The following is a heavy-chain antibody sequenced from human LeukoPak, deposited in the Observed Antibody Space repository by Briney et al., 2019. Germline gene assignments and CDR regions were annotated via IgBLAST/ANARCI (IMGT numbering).Heavy chain of an antibody. CDR1: GYTFTSYA. V-gene: IGHV1-18*01. CDR2: ISTYNSNT. D-gene: IGHD3-10*01. J-gene: IGHJ4*02. Sequence: ASVKVSCTASGYTFTSYAISWVRQAPGQGFEWMGWISTYNSNTNYVEKFQGRVTMTTDTSTTTAYMELRGLRSDDTAVYYCARDRQLQWFGEFNIDFDYWGQGTLVTVSS. CDR3: ARDRQLQWFGEFNIDFDY.